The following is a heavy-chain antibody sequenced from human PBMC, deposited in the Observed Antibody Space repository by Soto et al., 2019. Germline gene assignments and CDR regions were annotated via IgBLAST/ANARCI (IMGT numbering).Heavy chain of an antibody. CDR3: TRDDESSGWYLDY. CDR2: IRSKAYGGTT. Sequence: GGSLRLSCTASGFTFGDYAMSWFRQAPGKGLEWVGFIRSKAYGGTTEYAASVKGRFTISRDDSKSIAYLQMNSLKTEDTAVYYCTRDDESSGWYLDYWGQGTLVTVSS. J-gene: IGHJ4*02. V-gene: IGHV3-49*03. CDR1: GFTFGDYA. D-gene: IGHD6-19*01.